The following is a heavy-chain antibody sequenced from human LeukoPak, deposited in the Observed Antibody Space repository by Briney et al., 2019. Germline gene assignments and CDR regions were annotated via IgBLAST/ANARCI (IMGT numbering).Heavy chain of an antibody. J-gene: IGHJ5*02. CDR3: ARVDVLTIFGVVIVNWFDP. Sequence: XQTLSLTCTVSGGSISSGGYYWSWIRQHPGKGLEWIGYIYYSGSTYYNPSLKSRVTISVDTSKNQFSLKLSSVTAADTAVYYCARVDVLTIFGVVIVNWFDPWGQGTLVTVSS. CDR1: GGSISSGGYY. D-gene: IGHD3-3*01. CDR2: IYYSGST. V-gene: IGHV4-31*03.